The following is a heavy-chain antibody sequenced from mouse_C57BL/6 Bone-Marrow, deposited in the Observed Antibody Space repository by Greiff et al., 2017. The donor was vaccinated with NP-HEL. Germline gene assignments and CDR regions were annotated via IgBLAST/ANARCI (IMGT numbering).Heavy chain of an antibody. Sequence: VQLQQPGAELARPGTSVKLSCKASGYTFTSYGMRWVKQRPGQGLEWIGVIDPTDGYTYYNEKFKGKATLTADKSSSTAYMELRSLTSEDSAVYCCLLRRGYFEGWGTVTTVTVAS. CDR2: IDPTDGYT. D-gene: IGHD1-1*01. V-gene: IGHV1-59*01. J-gene: IGHJ1*03. CDR1: GYTFTSYG. CDR3: LLRRGYFEG.